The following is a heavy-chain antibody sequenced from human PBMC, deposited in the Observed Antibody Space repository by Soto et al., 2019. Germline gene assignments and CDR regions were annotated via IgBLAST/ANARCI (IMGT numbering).Heavy chain of an antibody. CDR1: GFTFSSYA. Sequence: GGSLRLSCAASGFTFSSYAMHWVRQAPGKGLEWVTVISYDGSNKYYADSVKGRFTISRDNSKNTLYLQMNSLRAEDTAVYYCAIQGAQTSVLLRGQGILVTVSS. CDR2: ISYDGSNK. CDR3: AIQGAQTSVLL. V-gene: IGHV3-30-3*01. J-gene: IGHJ1*01. D-gene: IGHD3-10*02.